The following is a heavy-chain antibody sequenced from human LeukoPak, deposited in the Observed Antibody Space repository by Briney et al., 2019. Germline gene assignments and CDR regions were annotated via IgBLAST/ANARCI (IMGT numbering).Heavy chain of an antibody. CDR2: ISSSSSTI. Sequence: GGSLRLSCAASGFTFSSYSMNWVRQAPGKGLELVSYISSSSSTIYYADSVKGRFTTSRDNAKNSLYLQMNSLRAEDTAVYYCASNGNILTGYQDYWGQGTLVTVSS. V-gene: IGHV3-48*01. J-gene: IGHJ4*02. D-gene: IGHD3-9*01. CDR3: ASNGNILTGYQDY. CDR1: GFTFSSYS.